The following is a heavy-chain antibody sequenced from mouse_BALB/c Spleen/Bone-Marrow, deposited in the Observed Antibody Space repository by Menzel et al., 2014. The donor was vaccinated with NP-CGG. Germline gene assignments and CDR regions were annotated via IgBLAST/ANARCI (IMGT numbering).Heavy chain of an antibody. CDR1: GYTFXDYA. J-gene: IGHJ4*01. Sequence: QVQLKQSGAELVRPGVSVKISCKGSGYTFXDYAMHWVKQSHAKSLEWIGVISTYYGDASYNQKFKGKATMTVDKSSSTAYMELARLTSEDSAIYYCTRDAMDYWGQGTSVTVSS. CDR3: TRDAMDY. V-gene: IGHV1S137*01. CDR2: ISTYYGDA.